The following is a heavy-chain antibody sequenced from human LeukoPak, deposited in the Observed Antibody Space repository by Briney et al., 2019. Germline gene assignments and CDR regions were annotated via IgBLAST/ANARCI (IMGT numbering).Heavy chain of an antibody. V-gene: IGHV3-23*01. CDR1: GFTFSSYA. J-gene: IGHJ4*02. CDR2: ISVSGGDT. Sequence: GGSLRLSCAASGFTFSSYAMSWVRQAPGKGLEWVSAISVSGGDTYYADSVKGRFTISRDNSKNTLYLQMNSLRAEDTAVYYCAKDLTVGATKEVYYFDYWGQGTLVTVSS. D-gene: IGHD1-26*01. CDR3: AKDLTVGATKEVYYFDY.